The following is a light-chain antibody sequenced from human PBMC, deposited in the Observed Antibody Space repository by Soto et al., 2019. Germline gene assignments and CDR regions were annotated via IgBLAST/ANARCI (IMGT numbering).Light chain of an antibody. V-gene: IGKV1-33*01. J-gene: IGKJ2*01. CDR2: DAS. Sequence: DIQMTQSPSSLSASVGDRVTITCQASHDISNSLDWYQQKPGKAPKLLIYDASNLIRGVPSRYSGSGSETDFTFTIRSLQPEDFATYYCQQYDNLPYTFGQGTKLEIK. CDR3: QQYDNLPYT. CDR1: HDISNS.